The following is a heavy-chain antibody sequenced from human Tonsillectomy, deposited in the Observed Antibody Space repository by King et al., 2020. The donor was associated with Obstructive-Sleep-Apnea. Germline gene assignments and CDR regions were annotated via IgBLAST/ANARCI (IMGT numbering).Heavy chain of an antibody. V-gene: IGHV3-30-3*01. J-gene: IGHJ4*02. CDR2: ISYDGSNI. CDR1: GFTFSSYA. D-gene: IGHD3-10*01. CDR3: ARDASYYFGSGSYCYSGVPFDY. Sequence: VQLVESGGGVVQPGRSRRLSCAASGFTFSSYAMHWVRQAPGKGLEWVGVISYDGSNIYYADSVKGRFTISRDNSKNTLYLQMNSLGAEDTAVYYCARDASYYFGSGSYCYSGVPFDYWGQGTLVTVSS.